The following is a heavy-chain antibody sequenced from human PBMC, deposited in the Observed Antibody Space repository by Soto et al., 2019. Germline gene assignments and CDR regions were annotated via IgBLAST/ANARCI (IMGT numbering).Heavy chain of an antibody. V-gene: IGHV4-34*01. CDR3: ARGLCPDY. CDR2: INHSGST. Sequence: LSLTCAVYGGSFSGYYWSWIRQPPGKGLEWIGEINHSGSTNYNPSLKSRVTISVDTSKNQFSLKLSSVTAADTAVYYCARGLCPDYWGQGTLVTVSS. CDR1: GGSFSGYY. J-gene: IGHJ4*02.